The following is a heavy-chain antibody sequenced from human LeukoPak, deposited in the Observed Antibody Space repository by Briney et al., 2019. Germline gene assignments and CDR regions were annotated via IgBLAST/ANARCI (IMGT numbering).Heavy chain of an antibody. V-gene: IGHV1-69*01. Sequence: ASVKVSCKASGGTFSSYAISWVRQAPGQGLEWMGGIIPTFGTANYAQKFQGRVTITADESTSTAYMELSSLRSEDTAVYYCASPSGPTGKYFSYWGQGTLVTVSS. D-gene: IGHD3-10*01. CDR3: ASPSGPTGKYFSY. J-gene: IGHJ4*02. CDR2: IIPTFGTA. CDR1: GGTFSSYA.